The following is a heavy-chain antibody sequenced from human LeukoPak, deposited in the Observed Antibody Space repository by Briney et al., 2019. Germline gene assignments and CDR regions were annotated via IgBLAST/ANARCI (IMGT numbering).Heavy chain of an antibody. J-gene: IGHJ6*02. D-gene: IGHD3-22*01. CDR3: ARDAAFFTMTTTTPYYYYGMDV. CDR1: GYTFTSYG. V-gene: IGHV1-18*01. Sequence: ASVKVSCKASGYTFTSYGISWVRQAPGQGLGWMGWISAYNGNTNYAQKLQGRVTMTTDTSTSTAYMELRSLRSDDTAVYYCARDAAFFTMTTTTPYYYYGMDVWGQGTTVTVSS. CDR2: ISAYNGNT.